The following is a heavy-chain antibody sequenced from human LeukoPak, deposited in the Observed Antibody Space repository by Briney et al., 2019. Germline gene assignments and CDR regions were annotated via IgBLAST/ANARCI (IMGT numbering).Heavy chain of an antibody. Sequence: GGSLRLSCAASGFTFSDYYMSWIRQAPGKGLEWVSYISSSGSTIYYADSVKGRFIISKDNSKNTLYLQMNSLRVEDTAVYYCARDHWGSLDVWGQGTTVTVSS. J-gene: IGHJ6*02. CDR3: ARDHWGSLDV. CDR2: ISSSGSTI. V-gene: IGHV3-11*04. CDR1: GFTFSDYY. D-gene: IGHD7-27*01.